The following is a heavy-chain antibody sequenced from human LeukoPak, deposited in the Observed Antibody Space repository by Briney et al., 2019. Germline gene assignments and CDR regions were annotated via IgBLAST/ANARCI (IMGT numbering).Heavy chain of an antibody. CDR3: ARDRYYYGSGPLKHAFDI. Sequence: ASVKVSCKASGYTFTNYAIHWVRQAPGQRLEWMVWINAGNGNTKYSQEFQDRVTITRDTSASTVYMELSSLRSEDLAVYYCARDRYYYGSGPLKHAFDIWGQGTMVTVSS. J-gene: IGHJ3*02. D-gene: IGHD3-10*01. CDR1: GYTFTNYA. CDR2: INAGNGNT. V-gene: IGHV1-3*03.